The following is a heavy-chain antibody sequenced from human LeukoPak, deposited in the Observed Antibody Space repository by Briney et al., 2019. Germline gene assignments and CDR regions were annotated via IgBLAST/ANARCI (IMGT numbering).Heavy chain of an antibody. Sequence: GESLKISCKTSGYSFSHYWIAWVRQVPGEGLEWMGIVYPGDSDSRYSPAFQGQVTISADKSISTAYLHWSSLKASDSAIYYCARLVGWHCSRTNCRQVNNWLDPWGQGTLVTVSS. CDR3: ARLVGWHCSRTNCRQVNNWLDP. D-gene: IGHD2-2*01. V-gene: IGHV5-51*01. CDR2: VYPGDSDS. CDR1: GYSFSHYW. J-gene: IGHJ5*02.